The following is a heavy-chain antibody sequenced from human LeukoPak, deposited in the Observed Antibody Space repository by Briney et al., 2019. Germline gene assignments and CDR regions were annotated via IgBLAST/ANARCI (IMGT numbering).Heavy chain of an antibody. Sequence: GGSLRLSCAASGFTFSSYAIHWVRQAPGKGLEWVAVISYDGSNKYYADSVKGRFTISRDNSKNTLYLQMNSLRAEDTAVYYCARDASVSSGWYWRSYYYYGMDVWGQGTTVTVSS. J-gene: IGHJ6*02. V-gene: IGHV3-30-3*01. D-gene: IGHD6-19*01. CDR1: GFTFSSYA. CDR3: ARDASVSSGWYWRSYYYYGMDV. CDR2: ISYDGSNK.